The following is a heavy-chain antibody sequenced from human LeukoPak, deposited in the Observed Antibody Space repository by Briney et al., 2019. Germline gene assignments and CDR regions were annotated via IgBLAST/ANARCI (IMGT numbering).Heavy chain of an antibody. Sequence: GGSLRLSCAASGFTFSSYSMNWVRQAPGKGLEWVSSISSSSSYIHYADSVKGRFTISRDNAENSLYLQMNSLRAEDTAVYYCARNLFLEWLSEDVWGQGTTVTVSS. D-gene: IGHD3-3*01. V-gene: IGHV3-21*01. CDR2: ISSSSSYI. J-gene: IGHJ6*02. CDR3: ARNLFLEWLSEDV. CDR1: GFTFSSYS.